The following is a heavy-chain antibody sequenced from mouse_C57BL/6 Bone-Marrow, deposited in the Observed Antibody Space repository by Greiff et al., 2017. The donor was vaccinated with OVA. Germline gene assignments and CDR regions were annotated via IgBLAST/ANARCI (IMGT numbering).Heavy chain of an antibody. D-gene: IGHD1-1*01. CDR2: IDPSDSYT. CDR1: GYTFTSYW. CDR3: ARSPYYYGRGGYFDV. Sequence: QVQLQQPGAELVMPGASVKLSCKASGYTFTSYWMHWVKQRPGQGLEWIGEIDPSDSYTNYNQKFKGKSTLTVDKSSSTAYMQRSSLTSEDSAVYYCARSPYYYGRGGYFDVWGTGTTVTVSS. J-gene: IGHJ1*03. V-gene: IGHV1-69*01.